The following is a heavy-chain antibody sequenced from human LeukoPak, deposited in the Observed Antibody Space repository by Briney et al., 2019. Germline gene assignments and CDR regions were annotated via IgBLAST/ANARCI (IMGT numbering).Heavy chain of an antibody. D-gene: IGHD3-16*02. Sequence: KTGGSLRLSCAASGFTFDTYWMSWVRQAPGKGLEWVANIKQDGSEKDYVNSVKGRFTISRDNAKNSLYLQMNSLRAEDTGVYYCARGDTQSKYRQFDSWGQGSLVIVSS. CDR3: ARGDTQSKYRQFDS. CDR2: IKQDGSEK. V-gene: IGHV3-7*04. CDR1: GFTFDTYW. J-gene: IGHJ4*02.